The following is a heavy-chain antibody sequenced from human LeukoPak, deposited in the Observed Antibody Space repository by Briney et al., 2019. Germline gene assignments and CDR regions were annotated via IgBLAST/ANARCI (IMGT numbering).Heavy chain of an antibody. CDR1: GFTFSNYG. J-gene: IGHJ4*02. D-gene: IGHD1-7*01. Sequence: GGSLRLSCAASGFTFSNYGIHWVRQAPGKGLEWVAVIWYDGSNRYYTDSVKGRFTISRDNSKNTLYLQMNSLRAEDTAVYYCARGHYPGPTATSTTSWDYWGQGTLVTVSS. V-gene: IGHV3-33*01. CDR2: IWYDGSNR. CDR3: ARGHYPGPTATSTTSWDY.